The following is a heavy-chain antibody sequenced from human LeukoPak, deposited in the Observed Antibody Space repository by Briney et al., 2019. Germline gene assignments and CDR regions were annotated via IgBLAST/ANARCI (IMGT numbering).Heavy chain of an antibody. CDR1: GGSFSSY. D-gene: IGHD2-2*02. CDR3: ARVVACSSTSCYTGIDY. CDR2: ISHVGTT. V-gene: IGHV4-34*01. J-gene: IGHJ4*02. Sequence: PSETLSLTCAVYGGSFSSYWGWIRQPPGKGLEWIGEISHVGTTKYNPSFKSRVIISVDTSKNQFSLRVTSVTAADTAVYYCARVVACSSTSCYTGIDYWGQGTLVTVSS.